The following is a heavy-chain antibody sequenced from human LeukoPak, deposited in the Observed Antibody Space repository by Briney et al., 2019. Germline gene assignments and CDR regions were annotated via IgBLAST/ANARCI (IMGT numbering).Heavy chain of an antibody. CDR1: GFTFSSYW. D-gene: IGHD3-10*01. CDR3: ARRKVPWFGELDY. Sequence: GGSLRLSCAASGFTFSSYWMSWVRQAPGKGLEWVANIKEDGSEKYYVDSVKGRFTISRDNAKNSLYLQMNSLRAEGTAVYYCARRKVPWFGELDYWGQGTLVTVSS. CDR2: IKEDGSEK. V-gene: IGHV3-7*01. J-gene: IGHJ4*02.